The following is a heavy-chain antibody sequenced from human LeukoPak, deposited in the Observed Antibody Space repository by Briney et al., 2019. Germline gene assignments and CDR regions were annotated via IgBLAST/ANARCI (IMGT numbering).Heavy chain of an antibody. V-gene: IGHV1-46*01. CDR2: INPSSGSA. CDR1: GYTFTSYY. J-gene: IGHJ1*01. Sequence: ASVKVSCKASGYTFTSYYLHWVRQAPGQGLEWMGIINPSSGSANYAQKFQGRVTMTRDTSTSTVYMDLSSLRSEDTAVYYCASWGIVGAGPQGSEYFQHWGQGTLVTVSS. CDR3: ASWGIVGAGPQGSEYFQH. D-gene: IGHD6-13*01.